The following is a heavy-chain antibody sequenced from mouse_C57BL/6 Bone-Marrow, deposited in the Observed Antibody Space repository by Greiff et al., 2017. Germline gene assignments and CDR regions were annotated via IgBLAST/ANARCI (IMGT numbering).Heavy chain of an antibody. V-gene: IGHV1-19*01. Sequence: EVQRVESGPVLVKPGASVKMSCKASGYTFTDYYMNWVKQSHGKSLEWIGVIKPYNGGTSYNQKFKGKATLTVDKSSSTAYMELNSLTSEDSAVYYCAKNYYGSSYFDYWGQGTTLTVSS. J-gene: IGHJ2*01. CDR2: IKPYNGGT. CDR3: AKNYYGSSYFDY. CDR1: GYTFTDYY. D-gene: IGHD1-1*01.